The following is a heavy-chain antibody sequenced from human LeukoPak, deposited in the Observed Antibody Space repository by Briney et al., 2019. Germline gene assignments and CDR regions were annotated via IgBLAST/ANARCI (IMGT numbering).Heavy chain of an antibody. CDR1: GYTFTSYG. V-gene: IGHV1-18*01. Sequence: ASVKVSCKASGYTFTSYGISWVRQAPGQGLEWMGWISAYNGNTNYAQKLQGRVTMTTDTSTSTAYMELRSLRSEDTAVYYCARSAGSSSWPNYYYYMDVWGKGTTVTISS. J-gene: IGHJ6*03. CDR3: ARSAGSSSWPNYYYYMDV. CDR2: ISAYNGNT. D-gene: IGHD6-13*01.